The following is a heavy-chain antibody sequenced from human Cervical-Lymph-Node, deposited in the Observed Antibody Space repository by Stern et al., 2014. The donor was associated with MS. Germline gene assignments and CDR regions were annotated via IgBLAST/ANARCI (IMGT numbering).Heavy chain of an antibody. V-gene: IGHV5-51*01. Sequence: EVQLVESGPEVKRPGESLKISCQASGYTFTSYWIGWVRQMPGKGLEWIAIIFPGGSNIRYSPSFQGQVTISADKSSSPAYLQWNNLKASDTAIYYCARQRYFDYWGQGTLVTVSS. CDR1: GYTFTSYW. CDR3: ARQRYFDY. CDR2: IFPGGSNI. J-gene: IGHJ4*02.